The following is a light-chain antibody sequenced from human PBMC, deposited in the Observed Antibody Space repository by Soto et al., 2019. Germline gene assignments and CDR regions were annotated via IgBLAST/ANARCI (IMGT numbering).Light chain of an antibody. Sequence: QSALTQPASVSGSPGQSITISCTGTSSDVGGYNHVSWYQHSPGKAPKLILFAVSDRPSGVSHRFSGSKSGNTASLTISGLQAEGEADYYCCSYTSLSTAVFGGGTKLTVL. CDR1: SSDVGGYNH. J-gene: IGLJ2*01. CDR3: CSYTSLSTAV. CDR2: AVS. V-gene: IGLV2-14*01.